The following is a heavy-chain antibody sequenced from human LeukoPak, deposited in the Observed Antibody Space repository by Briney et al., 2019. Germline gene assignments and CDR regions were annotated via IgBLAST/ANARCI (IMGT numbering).Heavy chain of an antibody. CDR2: ISYDGSNK. Sequence: GGSLRLSCAVSGFTFGSYWMSWVRQAPGKGLEWVAVISYDGSNKYYADSVKGRFTISRDNSKNTLYLQMNSLRAEDTAVYYCAKDLEIQLWYNPDFDYWGQGTLVTVSS. V-gene: IGHV3-30*18. D-gene: IGHD5-18*01. CDR1: GFTFGSYW. CDR3: AKDLEIQLWYNPDFDY. J-gene: IGHJ4*02.